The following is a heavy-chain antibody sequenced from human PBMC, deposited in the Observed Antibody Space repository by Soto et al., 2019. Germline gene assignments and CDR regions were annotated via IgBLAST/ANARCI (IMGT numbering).Heavy chain of an antibody. D-gene: IGHD1-7*01. J-gene: IGHJ4*02. CDR1: GGSISSYY. Sequence: SETLSLTCTVSGGSISSYYWSWIRQPAGKGLEWIGRIYASGSTNYNPSLKSRVTMSVDTSNNQFSLKPTSVTAADTAVYYCARGTTGQDDYWGQGTLVTVSS. CDR3: ARGTTGQDDY. CDR2: IYASGST. V-gene: IGHV4-4*07.